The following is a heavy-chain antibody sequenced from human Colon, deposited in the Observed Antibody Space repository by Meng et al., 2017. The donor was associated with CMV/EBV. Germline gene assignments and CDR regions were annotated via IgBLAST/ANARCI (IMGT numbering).Heavy chain of an antibody. CDR2: ISSSAINI. J-gene: IGHJ4*02. D-gene: IGHD3-22*01. V-gene: IGHV3-48*04. CDR1: AFTFSNYN. CDR3: ARYCYDSSGYYYDY. Sequence: GESLKISCAASAFTFSNYNMNWVRQAPGKGLEWVSYISSSAINIYYADSVKGRFTISRDNAKNSLYLQMNSLRAEDTAVYYCARYCYDSSGYYYDYWGQGILVTVSS.